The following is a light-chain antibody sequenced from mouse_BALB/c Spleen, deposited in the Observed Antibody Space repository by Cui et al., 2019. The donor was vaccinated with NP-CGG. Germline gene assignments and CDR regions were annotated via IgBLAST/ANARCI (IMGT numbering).Light chain of an antibody. CDR2: GTN. CDR1: TGAVPTRNY. CDR3: ALWYSNHWV. V-gene: IGLV1*01. Sequence: QSVVTQESALTTSPGETVTLTCRSSTGAVPTRNYANWVQEKPDHLFTGIIGGTNNRAPGVPARFSGSLIGDKAALTITGAQTEDEAIYFCALWYSNHWVFGGGTKLTVL. J-gene: IGLJ1*01.